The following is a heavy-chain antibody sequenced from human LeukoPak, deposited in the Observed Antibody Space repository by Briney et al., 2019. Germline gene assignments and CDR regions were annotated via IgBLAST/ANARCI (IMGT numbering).Heavy chain of an antibody. Sequence: SGPALVKPTQTLTLTCTFSGFALSTSGMRVSWIRQRPGKALEWLALIDWDDDKFYSTSLKTRLTISKDTSKNQVVLTMTNMDPVDTATYYCARLATWGYYFDYLGQGTLVTVSS. J-gene: IGHJ4*02. CDR1: GFALSTSGMR. D-gene: IGHD3-16*01. V-gene: IGHV2-70*04. CDR3: ARLATWGYYFDY. CDR2: IDWDDDK.